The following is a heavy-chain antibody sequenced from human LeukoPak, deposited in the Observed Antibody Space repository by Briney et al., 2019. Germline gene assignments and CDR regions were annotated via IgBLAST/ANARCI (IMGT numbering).Heavy chain of an antibody. V-gene: IGHV3-23*01. J-gene: IGHJ4*02. D-gene: IGHD2-15*01. CDR3: AKGSDCSASFCGPDY. Sequence: QTGGSLRLSCAASGFTFSRSAMNRVRQAPGKGLEWVSGISAGGSTEYADSVEGRFTISRDNSKNTLFLQMNSLRAEDTAVYFCAKGSDCSASFCGPDYWGQGTLVTVSS. CDR1: GFTFSRSA. CDR2: ISAGGST.